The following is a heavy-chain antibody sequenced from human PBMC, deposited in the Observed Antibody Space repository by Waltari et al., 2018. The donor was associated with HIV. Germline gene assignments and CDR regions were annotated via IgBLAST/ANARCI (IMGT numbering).Heavy chain of an antibody. Sequence: EVQLVETGGGLIQPGGSLRLSCAASGFTVSSNYMSWVRQAPGKGLEWVSVIYSGGSTYYADSVKGRFTISRDNSKNTLYLQMYSLRAEDTAVYYCASSPSSGTRNDYWGQGTLVTVSS. D-gene: IGHD3-22*01. CDR3: ASSPSSGTRNDY. J-gene: IGHJ4*02. CDR1: GFTVSSNY. CDR2: IYSGGST. V-gene: IGHV3-53*02.